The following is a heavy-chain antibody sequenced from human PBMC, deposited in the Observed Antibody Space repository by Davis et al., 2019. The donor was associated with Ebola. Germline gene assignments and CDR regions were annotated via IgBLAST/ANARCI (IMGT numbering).Heavy chain of an antibody. CDR2: VNPSGGST. CDR3: ASGTYYGSGSYIDY. CDR1: GYTFTSYY. V-gene: IGHV1-46*01. J-gene: IGHJ4*02. D-gene: IGHD3-10*01. Sequence: AASVKVSCKAFGYTFTSYYIHWVRQAPGQGLEWMGIVNPSGGSTTYAQKFQGRVTMTRDTSTSTVYMELSSLSSEDTAVYYCASGTYYGSGSYIDYWGQGTLVTVSS.